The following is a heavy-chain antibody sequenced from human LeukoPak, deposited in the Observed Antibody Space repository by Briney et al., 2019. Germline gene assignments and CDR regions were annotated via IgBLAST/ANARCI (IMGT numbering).Heavy chain of an antibody. D-gene: IGHD3-22*01. V-gene: IGHV1-18*01. CDR1: GYTFTSFG. CDR3: VRDLGVDTTMIFFDY. Sequence: ASVKVSCEAFGYTFTSFGISWVRQAPGQGLEWMGWISAYNGNIKYAQKFQGRVTMTTDISTSTAYMEVRSLRSEDTAVYYCVRDLGVDTTMIFFDYWGQGSVVTVSS. J-gene: IGHJ4*02. CDR2: ISAYNGNI.